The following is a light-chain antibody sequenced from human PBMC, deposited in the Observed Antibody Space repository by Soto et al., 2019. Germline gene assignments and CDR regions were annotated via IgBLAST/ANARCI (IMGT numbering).Light chain of an antibody. CDR3: QQANSFTIT. Sequence: DIQMTQSPSSVSASVGDRVSITCRASQGISNWLAWYQQKPGRAPKLLIYTGSSLQSGVPSRFSGTGSGTDVTLTISSLQPEDVATYYCQQANSFTITFGGGNKVEIK. J-gene: IGKJ4*01. CDR1: QGISNW. V-gene: IGKV1-12*01. CDR2: TGS.